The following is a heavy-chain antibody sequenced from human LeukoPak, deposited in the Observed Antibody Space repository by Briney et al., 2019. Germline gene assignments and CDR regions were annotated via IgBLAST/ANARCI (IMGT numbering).Heavy chain of an antibody. CDR3: TTVVRAAGIPY. D-gene: IGHD6-13*01. CDR2: IKSKTDGWTT. Sequence: PGGSLRLSCAASGFTFSNAWMSWVRQAPGKGLEWVGRIKSKTDGWTTDYAAPVKGRFTISRDDSKNTLYLQMNSLKTEDTAVYYCTTVVRAAGIPYWGQGTLVTVSS. V-gene: IGHV3-15*01. CDR1: GFTFSNAW. J-gene: IGHJ4*02.